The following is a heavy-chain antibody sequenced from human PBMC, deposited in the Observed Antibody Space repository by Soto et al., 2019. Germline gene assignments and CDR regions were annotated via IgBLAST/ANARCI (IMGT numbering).Heavy chain of an antibody. CDR3: TKDREDTALVFDF. V-gene: IGHV3-30*18. J-gene: IGHJ4*02. D-gene: IGHD5-18*01. CDR1: GFTFSEHG. Sequence: QVQLVESGGGVVQPGRSLRLSCAASGFTFSEHGMHWVRQAPGKGLEWLAVISHVAITTYYADSVKGRFTISRDNSKNTVFLQMNSLRTEDTAVYYCTKDREDTALVFDFWGQGTLVTVSS. CDR2: ISHVAITT.